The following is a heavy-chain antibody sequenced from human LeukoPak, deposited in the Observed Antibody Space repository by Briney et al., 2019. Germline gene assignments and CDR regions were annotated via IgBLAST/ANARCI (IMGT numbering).Heavy chain of an antibody. Sequence: GGSLRLSCAASGFTFSSYAMSWVRQAPGEGLEWVSAISGSGGSTYYADSVKGRFTISRDNSKNTLYLQMNSLRAEDTAVYYCANLGSSVYAIGIDYWGQGTLVTVSS. CDR1: GFTFSSYA. D-gene: IGHD2-8*01. CDR3: ANLGSSVYAIGIDY. J-gene: IGHJ4*02. V-gene: IGHV3-23*01. CDR2: ISGSGGST.